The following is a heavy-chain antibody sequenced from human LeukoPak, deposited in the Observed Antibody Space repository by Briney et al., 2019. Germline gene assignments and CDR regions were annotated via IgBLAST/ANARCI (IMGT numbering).Heavy chain of an antibody. CDR1: GGSISSSTSY. V-gene: IGHV4-39*07. Sequence: SETLSLTCAVSGGSISSSTSYWGWIRQPPGKGLEWIGSIYYTGTTYYNPSLKSRVTISVDTSKNQFSLKLSSVTAADTAVYYCARAYSGYDRRVYYYYMDVWGKGTTVTVSS. J-gene: IGHJ6*03. CDR3: ARAYSGYDRRVYYYYMDV. D-gene: IGHD5-12*01. CDR2: IYYTGTT.